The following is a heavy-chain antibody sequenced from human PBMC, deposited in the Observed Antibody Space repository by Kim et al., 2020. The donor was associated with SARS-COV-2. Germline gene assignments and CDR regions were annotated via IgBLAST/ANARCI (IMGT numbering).Heavy chain of an antibody. D-gene: IGHD1-26*01. CDR1: GFTFSSYW. J-gene: IGHJ4*02. Sequence: GGSLRLSCAASGFTFSSYWTHWVRQAPGKGLVCVSRINSDGSSTSYADSVKGRFTISRDNAKNTLYLQMNSLRAEDTAVYYCARGSSGSFLLDPPFDYWGQGTLVTVSS. V-gene: IGHV3-74*01. CDR2: INSDGSST. CDR3: ARGSSGSFLLDPPFDY.